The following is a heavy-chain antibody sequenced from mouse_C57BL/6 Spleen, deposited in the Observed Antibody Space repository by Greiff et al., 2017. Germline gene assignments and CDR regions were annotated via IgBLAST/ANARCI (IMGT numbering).Heavy chain of an antibody. Sequence: VQLQQPGAELVKPGASVKMSCKASGYTFTSYWITWVKQRPGQGLEWIGDIYPGSGSTNYNEKFKGKATLTVDTSSSTAYMQLSSLTSEDSAVYYCARDGYYGNWYFDVWGTGTTVTVSS. CDR3: ARDGYYGNWYFDV. CDR1: GYTFTSYW. D-gene: IGHD1-1*01. V-gene: IGHV1-55*01. CDR2: IYPGSGST. J-gene: IGHJ1*03.